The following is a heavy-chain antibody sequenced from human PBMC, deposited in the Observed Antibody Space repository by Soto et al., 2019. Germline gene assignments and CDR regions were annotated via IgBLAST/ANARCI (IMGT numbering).Heavy chain of an antibody. V-gene: IGHV1-69*04. Sequence: QVQLVQSGAEVKRPGSSVKVSCKASGDTFNFYSINWVRQAPGLGLEWMGRVNPILSMSNYAQRFQGRVTMTAEKYTSTAYMELSGLRSEDTAIYYCATSYGSGYRAFDFWGQGALVTVSS. D-gene: IGHD3-10*01. CDR3: ATSYGSGYRAFDF. CDR2: VNPILSMS. CDR1: GDTFNFYS. J-gene: IGHJ4*02.